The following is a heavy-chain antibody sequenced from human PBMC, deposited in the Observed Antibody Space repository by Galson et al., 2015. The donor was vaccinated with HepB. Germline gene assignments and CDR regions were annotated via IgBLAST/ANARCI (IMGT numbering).Heavy chain of an antibody. CDR3: ARDRGYSGYGRGPCDS. CDR1: VFTFSRYG. D-gene: IGHD5-12*01. Sequence: SLSLSCADYVFTFSRYGMHWLRQAPGKGLEGVAPIWYDGSDNYYAHSVQGRLAISRDNSNTTVYLHMHSLSAEDTAVYSCARDRGYSGYGRGPCDSWGQGTLVTVSS. V-gene: IGHV3-33*08. J-gene: IGHJ4*02. CDR2: IWYDGSDN.